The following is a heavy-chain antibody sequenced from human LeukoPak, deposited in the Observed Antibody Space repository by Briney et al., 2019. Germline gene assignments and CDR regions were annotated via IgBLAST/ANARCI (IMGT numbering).Heavy chain of an antibody. CDR2: IIPILGIA. V-gene: IGHV1-69*04. CDR1: GGTFSSYA. J-gene: IGHJ6*02. CDR3: TGGYTLYDILTGYQTYGMDV. Sequence: ASVKVSCKASGGTFSSYAISCVRQAPGQGLEWRGRIIPILGIANYAQKFQGRVTITADKSTSTAYMELSSLRSEDTAVYYCTGGYTLYDILTGYQTYGMDVWGQGTTVTVSS. D-gene: IGHD3-9*01.